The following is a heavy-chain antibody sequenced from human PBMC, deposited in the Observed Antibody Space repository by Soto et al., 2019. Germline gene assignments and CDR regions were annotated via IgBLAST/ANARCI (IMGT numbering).Heavy chain of an antibody. D-gene: IGHD4-17*01. V-gene: IGHV1-69*06. Sequence: QVQLVQSGAEVKKPGSSVKVSCKASGGTFSSYAISWVRQAPGQGLEWMGGIIPIFGTANYAQKFQGRVTITADKSTSTAYMELSSLRTEDTAVYYCARDPVYGDYDNWFDPWGQGTLVTVSS. J-gene: IGHJ5*02. CDR2: IIPIFGTA. CDR3: ARDPVYGDYDNWFDP. CDR1: GGTFSSYA.